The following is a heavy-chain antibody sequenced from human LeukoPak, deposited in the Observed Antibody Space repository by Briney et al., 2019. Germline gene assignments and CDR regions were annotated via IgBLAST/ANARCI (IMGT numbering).Heavy chain of an antibody. J-gene: IGHJ4*02. CDR3: ARLSDLGYCSGGSCYSSPAWDY. CDR2: IHSSGST. Sequence: SETLSLTCTVSGGSISRYYWSWIRQPAGKGLEWIGRIHSSGSTNYNPSLKSRVTISVDTSKNQFSLKLSSVTAADTAVYYCARLSDLGYCSGGSCYSSPAWDYWGQGTLVTVSS. D-gene: IGHD2-15*01. V-gene: IGHV4-4*07. CDR1: GGSISRYY.